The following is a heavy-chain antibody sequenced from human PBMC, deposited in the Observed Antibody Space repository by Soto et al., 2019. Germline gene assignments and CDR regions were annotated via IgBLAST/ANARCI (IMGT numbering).Heavy chain of an antibody. V-gene: IGHV1-2*04. Sequence: GASVKVSCKASGYTLTCSYIHWLRQAPGQGLEWMGWINPNSGGTNYAQKFQGWVTMTRDTSISTAYMELSRLRSDDTAVYYCAREGRGYDILTGYYYYFDYWGQGTLVTVSS. D-gene: IGHD3-9*01. CDR3: AREGRGYDILTGYYYYFDY. J-gene: IGHJ4*02. CDR2: INPNSGGT. CDR1: GYTLTCSY.